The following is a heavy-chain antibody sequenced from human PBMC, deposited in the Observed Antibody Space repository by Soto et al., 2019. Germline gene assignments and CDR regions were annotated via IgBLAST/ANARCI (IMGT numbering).Heavy chain of an antibody. V-gene: IGHV3-23*01. CDR2: ISGSGGST. CDR1: GFTFSSYA. D-gene: IGHD2-2*01. Sequence: GGSLRLSCAASGFTFSSYAMSWVRQAPGKGLEWVSAISGSGGSTYYADSVKGRFTISRDNSKNTLYLQMNSLRAEDTAVYYCAKEHPVVVPAAIRGDFDYWGQGTLVTVSS. J-gene: IGHJ4*02. CDR3: AKEHPVVVPAAIRGDFDY.